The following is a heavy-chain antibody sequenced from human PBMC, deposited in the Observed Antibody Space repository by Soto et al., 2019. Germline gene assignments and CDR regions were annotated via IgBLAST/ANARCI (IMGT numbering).Heavy chain of an antibody. CDR3: ARNLEDIVVVVAADGGSNFDY. D-gene: IGHD2-15*01. CDR1: GFTFSSYS. V-gene: IGHV3-21*01. Sequence: EVQLVESGGGLVKPGGSLRLSCAASGFTFSSYSMNWVRQAPGKGLEWVSSISSSSRYIYYADSVKGRFTISRDNAKNSLYLQMNSLRAEDTAVYYCARNLEDIVVVVAADGGSNFDYWGQGTLVTVSS. J-gene: IGHJ4*02. CDR2: ISSSSRYI.